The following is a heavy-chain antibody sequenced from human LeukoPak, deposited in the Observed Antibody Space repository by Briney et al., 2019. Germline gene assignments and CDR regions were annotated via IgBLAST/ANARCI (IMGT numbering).Heavy chain of an antibody. CDR1: GYTFTSYD. J-gene: IGHJ4*02. CDR3: AISQHMVRGVINYFDY. Sequence: ASVTVSCKASGYTFTSYDINWVRQAPGQGLEWMGWISAYNGNTNYAQKLQGRVTMTTDTSTSTAYMELRSLRSDDTAVYYCAISQHMVRGVINYFDYWGQGTLVTVSS. CDR2: ISAYNGNT. V-gene: IGHV1-18*01. D-gene: IGHD3-10*01.